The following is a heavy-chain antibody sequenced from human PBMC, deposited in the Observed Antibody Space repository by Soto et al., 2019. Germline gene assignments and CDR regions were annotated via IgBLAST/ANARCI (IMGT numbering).Heavy chain of an antibody. V-gene: IGHV4-4*07. CDR1: GGSISSYY. CDR2: IYTSGST. Sequence: PSETLSLTCTVSGGSISSYYWSWIRQPAGKGLEWIGRIYTSGSTNYNPSLKSRVTMSVDTSKNQFSLKLSSVTAADAAVYYCARDKRSSWYPPMNWFDPWGQGTLVTVSS. J-gene: IGHJ5*02. CDR3: ARDKRSSWYPPMNWFDP. D-gene: IGHD6-13*01.